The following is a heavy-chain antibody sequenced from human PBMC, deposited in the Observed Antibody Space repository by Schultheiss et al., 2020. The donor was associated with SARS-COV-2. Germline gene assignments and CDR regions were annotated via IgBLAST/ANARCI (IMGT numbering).Heavy chain of an antibody. Sequence: GSLRLSCTVSGGSISSYYWSWIRQPPGKGLEWIGYIYYSGSTNYNPSLKSRVTISVDTSKNQFSLKLSSVTAADTAVYYCARVKGRYNWFDPWGQGTLVTVSS. CDR3: ARVKGRYNWFDP. V-gene: IGHV4-59*01. CDR2: IYYSGST. J-gene: IGHJ5*02. CDR1: GGSISSYY.